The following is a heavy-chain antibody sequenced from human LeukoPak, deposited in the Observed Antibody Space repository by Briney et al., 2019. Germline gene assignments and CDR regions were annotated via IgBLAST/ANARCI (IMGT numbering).Heavy chain of an antibody. CDR2: ISGSGGST. CDR1: GFTFSSYA. CDR3: YPFSGYYFDY. J-gene: IGHJ4*02. Sequence: PGGSLRLSCAASGFTFSSYAMSWVRQAPGKGLEWVSAISGSGGSTYYADSVKGRFTISRDNSKNTLHLQMNSLRAEDTAVYYCYPFSGYYFDYWGQGTLVTVSS. D-gene: IGHD6-19*01. V-gene: IGHV3-23*01.